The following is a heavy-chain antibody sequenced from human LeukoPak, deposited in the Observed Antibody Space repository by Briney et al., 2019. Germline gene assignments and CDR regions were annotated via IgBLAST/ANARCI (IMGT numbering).Heavy chain of an antibody. Sequence: GGSLRLSCAASGFTVNNNYMNWVRQAPGKGLEWVSVIYTDGRTYYADSVKGGFTISRDSSKNTLYLQMNSLRAEDTALYYCARDPGSINGMDVWGQGTTVTVSS. CDR3: ARDPGSINGMDV. V-gene: IGHV3-66*01. CDR1: GFTVNNNY. CDR2: IYTDGRT. D-gene: IGHD2/OR15-2a*01. J-gene: IGHJ6*02.